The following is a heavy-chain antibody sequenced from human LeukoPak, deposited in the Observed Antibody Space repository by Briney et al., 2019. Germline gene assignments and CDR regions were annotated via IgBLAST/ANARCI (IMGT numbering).Heavy chain of an antibody. CDR1: GGSISSSSYY. V-gene: IGHV4-39*07. CDR3: ARDGAYYSSGFNWFDP. Sequence: PSETLSLTCTVSGGSISSSSYYWGWIRQPPGKGLEWIGSIYYSGNTDYNPSLKSRVTISVDTSKNQFSLKLSSVTAADTAVYYCARDGAYYSSGFNWFDPWGQGTLVTVSS. J-gene: IGHJ5*02. CDR2: IYYSGNT. D-gene: IGHD6-19*01.